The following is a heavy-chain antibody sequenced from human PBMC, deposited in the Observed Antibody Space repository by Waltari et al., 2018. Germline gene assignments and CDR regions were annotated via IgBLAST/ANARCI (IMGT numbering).Heavy chain of an antibody. Sequence: EVQLVESGGGLIQPGGSLRLSCAASGFTVSNNYMSWVRQATGKGLEWVSVICSGGSTHYADSGKVRITSSRDNSKTTLYLQMDSLRAEATAVYYCARAALSGRGSLYYFDYWGQGTLVTVNS. J-gene: IGHJ4*02. CDR1: GFTVSNNY. CDR3: ARAALSGRGSLYYFDY. D-gene: IGHD2-21*01. CDR2: ICSGGST. V-gene: IGHV3-53*01.